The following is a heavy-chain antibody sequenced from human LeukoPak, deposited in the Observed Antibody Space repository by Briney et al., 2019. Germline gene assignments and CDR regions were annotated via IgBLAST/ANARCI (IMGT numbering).Heavy chain of an antibody. CDR1: GFTFSSYS. D-gene: IGHD2-2*01. J-gene: IGHJ6*02. V-gene: IGHV3-21*01. Sequence: GGSLRLSCAASGFTFSSYSMNWVRQAPGKGLEWVSTISSSSSYIYYADSVKGRFTISRDNAKNSLYLQMNSLRAEDTAVYYCASEVICSSTSCYPDWGQGTTVTVSS. CDR3: ASEVICSSTSCYPD. CDR2: ISSSSSYI.